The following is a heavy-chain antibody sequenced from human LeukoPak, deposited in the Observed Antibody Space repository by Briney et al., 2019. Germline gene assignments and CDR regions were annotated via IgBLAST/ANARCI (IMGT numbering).Heavy chain of an antibody. V-gene: IGHV3-48*04. CDR3: AREGLEYSSSSGAFDI. CDR1: GFTISSYS. J-gene: IGHJ3*02. Sequence: GGSLRLSCAASGFTISSYSMNWVRQAPGKGLEWVSYISSSSSTIYYADSVKGRFTISRDNAKNSLYLQMNSLRAEDTAVYYCAREGLEYSSSSGAFDIWGQGTMVTVSS. D-gene: IGHD6-6*01. CDR2: ISSSSSTI.